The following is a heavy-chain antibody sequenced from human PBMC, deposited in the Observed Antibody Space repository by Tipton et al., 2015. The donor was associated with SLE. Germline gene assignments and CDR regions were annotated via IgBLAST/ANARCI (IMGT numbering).Heavy chain of an antibody. V-gene: IGHV4-39*07. J-gene: IGHJ3*02. D-gene: IGHD3-16*01. CDR3: AREWGDAFDI. Sequence: LRLSCTVSGGSISSYYWGWIRQPPGKGLEWIGSIYYSGSTYYNPSLKSRVTISVDTSKNQFSLKLSSVTAADTAVYYCAREWGDAFDIWGQGTMVTVSS. CDR1: GGSISSYY. CDR2: IYYSGST.